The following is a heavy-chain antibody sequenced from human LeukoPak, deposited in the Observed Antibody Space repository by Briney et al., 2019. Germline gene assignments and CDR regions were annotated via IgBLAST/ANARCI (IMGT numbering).Heavy chain of an antibody. CDR3: ARGIAAAGTWFDP. D-gene: IGHD6-13*01. CDR1: GFTFSSYC. J-gene: IGHJ5*02. V-gene: IGHV3-21*01. CDR2: ISSSSSYI. Sequence: GGSLRLSCAASGFTFSSYCMNWVRQAPGKGLEWVSSISSSSSYIYYADSVKGRFTISRDNAKNSLYLQMNSLRAEDTAVYYCARGIAAAGTWFDPWGQGTLVTVSS.